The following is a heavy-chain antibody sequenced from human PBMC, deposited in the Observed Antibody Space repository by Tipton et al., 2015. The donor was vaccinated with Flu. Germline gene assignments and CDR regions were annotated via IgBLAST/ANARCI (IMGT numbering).Heavy chain of an antibody. J-gene: IGHJ1*01. CDR3: ATGRSTGSTRLFAH. V-gene: IGHV4-59*01. CDR1: GRSIRDYY. CDR2: VDDRGSS. Sequence: GSLRLSCNVSGRSIRDYYWSWIRQPPGKAPEWIGYVDDRGSSNKNPSLRSRVTMSVDMAKNQISMKLGSVTAADTAIYYCATGRSTGSTRLFAHWGQGTHVTVSS. D-gene: IGHD5/OR15-5a*01.